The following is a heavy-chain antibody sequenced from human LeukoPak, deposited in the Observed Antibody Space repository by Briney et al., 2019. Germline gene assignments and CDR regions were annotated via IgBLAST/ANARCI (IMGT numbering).Heavy chain of an antibody. Sequence: SETLSLTCTVSGVSISSYYWSWIRQPPGKGLEWIGYIYDSGSTNYNPSLKSRVTISVDTSKNQFSLKLSSVTAADTAVYYCARSPKYNSGWPYGMDVWGQGTTVTVSS. CDR2: IYDSGST. CDR1: GVSISSYY. V-gene: IGHV4-59*08. CDR3: ARSPKYNSGWPYGMDV. D-gene: IGHD6-25*01. J-gene: IGHJ6*02.